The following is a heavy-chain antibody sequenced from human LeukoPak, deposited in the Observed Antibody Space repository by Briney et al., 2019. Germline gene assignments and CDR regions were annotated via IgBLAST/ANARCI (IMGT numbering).Heavy chain of an antibody. CDR2: IQYDGSSK. CDR3: AKDPDCTSGVCYTFFDY. Sequence: GGSLRLSCAASGFTFSDYGMHWVRQAPGKGLEWVAFIQYDGSSKSYADSVKGRFTISRDNSKTTLFLHMNGLRAEDTAVYYCAKDPDCTSGVCYTFFDYWGQGTLVTVSS. V-gene: IGHV3-30*02. D-gene: IGHD2-8*01. J-gene: IGHJ4*02. CDR1: GFTFSDYG.